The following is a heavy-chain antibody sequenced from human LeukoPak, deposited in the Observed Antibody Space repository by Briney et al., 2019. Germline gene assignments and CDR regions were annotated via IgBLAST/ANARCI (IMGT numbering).Heavy chain of an antibody. V-gene: IGHV3-21*04. CDR1: KFTFRSYN. Sequence: GGSLRLSCAASKFTFRSYNMNWVRQAPGKGLEWVSSISNSGSYIYYADSVKGRFTISRDNAKNSLYLQMNSLRAEDTALYYCAKTLSGWDDAFDIWGQGTMVTVSS. CDR2: ISNSGSYI. J-gene: IGHJ3*02. CDR3: AKTLSGWDDAFDI. D-gene: IGHD6-19*01.